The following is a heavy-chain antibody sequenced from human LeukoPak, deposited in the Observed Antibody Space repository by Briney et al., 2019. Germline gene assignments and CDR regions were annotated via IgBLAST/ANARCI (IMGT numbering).Heavy chain of an antibody. CDR3: ASSNGYSSGWYLPITDY. D-gene: IGHD6-19*01. CDR1: GGAFSSYA. V-gene: IGHV1-69*13. J-gene: IGHJ4*02. Sequence: ASVKVSCKASGGAFSSYAISWVRQAPGQGLEWMGGIIPIFGTANYAQKFQGRVTITADESTSTAYMELSSLRSEDTAVYYCASSNGYSSGWYLPITDYWGQGTLVTVSS. CDR2: IIPIFGTA.